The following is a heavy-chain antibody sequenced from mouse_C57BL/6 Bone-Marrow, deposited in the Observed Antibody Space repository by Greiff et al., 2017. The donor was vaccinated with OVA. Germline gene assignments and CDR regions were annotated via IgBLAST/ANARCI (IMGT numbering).Heavy chain of an antibody. CDR2: IDPENGDT. D-gene: IGHD1-1*01. Sequence: EVQLQQSGAELVRPGASVKLSCTASGFNIKDDYMHWVKQRPEQGLEWIGWIDPENGDTEYASKFQGKATITADTPSNTAYLQLSSLTSEDTAVYYCTVTTGCDYWGQGTTLTVSS. V-gene: IGHV14-4*01. CDR3: TVTTGCDY. CDR1: GFNIKDDY. J-gene: IGHJ2*01.